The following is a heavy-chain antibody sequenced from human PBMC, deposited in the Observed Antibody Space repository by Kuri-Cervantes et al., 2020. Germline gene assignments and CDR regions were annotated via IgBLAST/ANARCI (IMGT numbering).Heavy chain of an antibody. V-gene: IGHV1-2*02. CDR3: ARGGSGLMDGRAFDI. CDR1: GYTFTGYY. CDR2: INPNSGGT. J-gene: IGHJ3*02. Sequence: ASVKVSCKASGYTFTGYYMHWVRQAPGQGLGWMGWINPNSGGTNYAQKFQGRVTMTRNTSISTAYMELSSLRSEDTAVYYCARGGSGLMDGRAFDIWGQGTMVTVSS. D-gene: IGHD2-2*03.